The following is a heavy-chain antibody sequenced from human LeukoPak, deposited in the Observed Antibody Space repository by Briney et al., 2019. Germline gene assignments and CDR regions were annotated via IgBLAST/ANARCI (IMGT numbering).Heavy chain of an antibody. J-gene: IGHJ5*02. CDR1: GGSTSSTSYY. CDR3: ARLSCNTLGCPTVYNWIDP. CDR2: LYYSENT. Sequence: KPSETLSLTCTFSGGSTSSTSYYWAWIRQPPGKGLEWLGSLYYSENTYYNPSLKSRVTISADTAKNQFFLKLTSVTAADTAVYYCARLSCNTLGCPTVYNWIDPWGQGILVTVSS. V-gene: IGHV4-39*01. D-gene: IGHD4-11*01.